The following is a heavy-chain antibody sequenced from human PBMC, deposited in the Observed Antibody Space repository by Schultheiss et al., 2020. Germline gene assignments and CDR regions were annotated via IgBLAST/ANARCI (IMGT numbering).Heavy chain of an antibody. D-gene: IGHD3-22*01. CDR3: VRDKGYLTMTD. V-gene: IGHV3-7*01. Sequence: GGSLRLSCAASGFTFSSYSMNWVRQAPGKGLEWVANIRNDGGEYYYVESVKDRFTISRDNAKNALYLQMNGLRAEDTGVYYCVRDKGYLTMTDWGQGTLFTVSS. J-gene: IGHJ4*02. CDR2: IRNDGGEY. CDR1: GFTFSSYS.